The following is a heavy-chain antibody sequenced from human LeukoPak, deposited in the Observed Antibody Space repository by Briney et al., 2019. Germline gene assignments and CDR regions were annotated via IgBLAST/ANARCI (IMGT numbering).Heavy chain of an antibody. CDR2: IYYSGST. D-gene: IGHD3/OR15-3a*01. V-gene: IGHV4-59*01. Sequence: SETLSLTCTVSGGSISSYYWSWIRQPPGKGLEWIGYIYYSGSTNYNPSLKSRVTISVDTSKNQFSLKLSSVTAADTAVYYCARGKASLLHDFYNDYWGQGTLVTVSS. J-gene: IGHJ4*02. CDR3: ARGKASLLHDFYNDY. CDR1: GGSISSYY.